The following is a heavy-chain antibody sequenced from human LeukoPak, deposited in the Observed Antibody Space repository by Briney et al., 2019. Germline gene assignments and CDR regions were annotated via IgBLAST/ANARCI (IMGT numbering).Heavy chain of an antibody. CDR3: ARDSIRQQLVP. CDR1: GFTFDDYA. Sequence: GGSLRLSCAASGFTFDDYAMHWVRQAPGKGLEWVSGISWNSGSIGYADSVKGRFTISRDNAKNTLYLQMNSLRAEDTAVYYCARDSIRQQLVPWGQGTLVTVSS. D-gene: IGHD6-13*01. CDR2: ISWNSGSI. J-gene: IGHJ5*02. V-gene: IGHV3-9*01.